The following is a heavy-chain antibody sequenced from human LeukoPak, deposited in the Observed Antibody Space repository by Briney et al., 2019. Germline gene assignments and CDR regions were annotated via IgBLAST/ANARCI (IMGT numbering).Heavy chain of an antibody. CDR3: ATLLWFGGFDY. Sequence: ASVVVSCKTSGYMFTGFFIHWGRQAPGQGLEWMGSVSPNNGGTSYAETFQGRVNMTTDTSTRTAYLLLSGLRFHDTAVYYCATLLWFGGFDYWGQGTPVTVSS. D-gene: IGHD3-10*01. CDR2: VSPNNGGT. V-gene: IGHV1-2*02. CDR1: GYMFTGFF. J-gene: IGHJ4*02.